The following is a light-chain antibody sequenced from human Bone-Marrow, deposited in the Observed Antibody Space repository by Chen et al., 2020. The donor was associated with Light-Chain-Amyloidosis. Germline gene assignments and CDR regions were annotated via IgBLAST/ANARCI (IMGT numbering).Light chain of an antibody. Sequence: QSALTQPASVSGSPGPSITISCTGTSSDVGGDNHVSWYQQHPDKAPKLLIYEVTNRPSWVTYRLSCSKSDNTAYLNISGVQTEDEDDYYCSSYTITNTLVFGSGTRVTVL. CDR3: SSYTITNTLV. CDR2: EVT. CDR1: SSDVGGDNH. J-gene: IGLJ1*01. V-gene: IGLV2-14*01.